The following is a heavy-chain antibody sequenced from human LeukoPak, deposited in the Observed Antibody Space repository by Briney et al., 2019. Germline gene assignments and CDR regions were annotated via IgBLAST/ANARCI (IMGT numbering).Heavy chain of an antibody. J-gene: IGHJ5*02. Sequence: SVKVSCKASGGTFSSYAISWVRQAPGQGLEWMGGIIPIFGTANYAQKFQDRVTITADESTSTDYLELSSLRSEDTAVYYCARDNSVRDEAWWFNPWGQGTLVTVSS. CDR2: IIPIFGTA. D-gene: IGHD5-24*01. CDR1: GGTFSSYA. V-gene: IGHV1-69*13. CDR3: ARDNSVRDEAWWFNP.